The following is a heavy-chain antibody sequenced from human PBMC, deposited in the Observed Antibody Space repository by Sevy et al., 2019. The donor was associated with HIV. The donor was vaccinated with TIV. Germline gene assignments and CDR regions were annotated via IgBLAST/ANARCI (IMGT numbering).Heavy chain of an antibody. CDR1: GGSFSGYS. CDR2: VNHSGST. Sequence: SETLSLTCAVSGGSFSGYSWDWIRQPPGKGLEWIGEVNHSGSTNYNPSLKSRVTISVDTSKNQLSLKLNFVTAADKAVYYCARGGDGVVPSPIIGLGPWTKYWYFDLWGRGTLVTVSS. CDR3: ARGGDGVVPSPIIGLGPWTKYWYFDL. D-gene: IGHD3-3*01. V-gene: IGHV4-34*01. J-gene: IGHJ2*01.